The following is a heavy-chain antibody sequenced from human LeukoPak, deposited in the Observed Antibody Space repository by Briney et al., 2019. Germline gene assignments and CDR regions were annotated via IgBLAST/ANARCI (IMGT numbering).Heavy chain of an antibody. J-gene: IGHJ4*02. CDR3: ARFRGGSYYSDY. D-gene: IGHD1-26*01. CDR2: ISTISSTI. CDR1: GFTFSSYS. Sequence: PGGSLRLSCAASGFTFSSYSMNWVRQAPGKGLEWLSYISTISSTISYADSVKGRFTISRDNAKNSLYLQMNSLRDEDTAVYYCARFRGGSYYSDYWGQGTLVTVSS. V-gene: IGHV3-48*02.